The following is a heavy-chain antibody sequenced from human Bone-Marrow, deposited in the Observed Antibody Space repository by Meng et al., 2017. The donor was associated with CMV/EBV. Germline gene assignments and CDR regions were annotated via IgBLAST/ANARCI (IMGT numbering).Heavy chain of an antibody. CDR3: ARDGDSSSWSDDFDY. J-gene: IGHJ4*02. V-gene: IGHV3-21*01. Sequence: GGSLRLSCAASGFTFSSYAMSWVRQAPGKGLEWVSSISSSSSYIFYADSVKGRFTISRDNAKNSLYLQMNTLRAEDTAVYYCARDGDSSSWSDDFDYWGQGTLVTVSS. D-gene: IGHD6-13*01. CDR1: GFTFSSYA. CDR2: ISSSSSYI.